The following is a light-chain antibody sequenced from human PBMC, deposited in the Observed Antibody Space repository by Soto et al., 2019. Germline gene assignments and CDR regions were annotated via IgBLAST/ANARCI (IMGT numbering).Light chain of an antibody. J-gene: IGKJ1*01. CDR3: QQYNTYWT. CDR1: QSISNW. Sequence: IQMTQSPSTLPASVGDRVTITCRASQSISNWLAWYQQKPGKAPKLLIYKASTLESGVPSRFSGSGSGTEFTLPISSLQPDDFASYYCQQYNTYWTFGQGTKVEIK. V-gene: IGKV1-5*03. CDR2: KAS.